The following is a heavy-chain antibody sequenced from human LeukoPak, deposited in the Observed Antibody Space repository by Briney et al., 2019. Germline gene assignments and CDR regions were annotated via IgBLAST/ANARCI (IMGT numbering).Heavy chain of an antibody. D-gene: IGHD3-10*01. V-gene: IGHV4-34*01. CDR2: INHSGST. CDR3: ARLSSGY. Sequence: SETLSLTCAVYGGSFSGYYWSWIRQPPGKGLEWIGEINHSGSTNYNPSLKSRVTISVDTSKNQFSPKLSSVTAADTAVYYCARLSSGYWGQGTLVTVSS. CDR1: GGSFSGYY. J-gene: IGHJ4*02.